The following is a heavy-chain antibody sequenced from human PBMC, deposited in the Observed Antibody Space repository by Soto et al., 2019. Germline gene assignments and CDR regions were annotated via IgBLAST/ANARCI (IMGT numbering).Heavy chain of an antibody. CDR1: GGSISSYY. V-gene: IGHV4-4*07. CDR2: IYTSGRT. Sequence: QVQLQESGPGLVKPSETLSLTCTVSGGSISSYYWSWIRQPAGKGLEWIGRIYTSGRTNYNPSLKSRVTMSVDTSKNQFSLKLSSVTAADTAVYYCARDSRHYDVWSGFLDYYYGMDVWGQGTTVTVSS. CDR3: ARDSRHYDVWSGFLDYYYGMDV. J-gene: IGHJ6*02. D-gene: IGHD3-3*01.